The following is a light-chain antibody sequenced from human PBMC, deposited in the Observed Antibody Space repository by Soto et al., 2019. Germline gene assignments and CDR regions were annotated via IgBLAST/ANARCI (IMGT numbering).Light chain of an antibody. Sequence: DIQRTQSPSTLSASVGDRVTITCRASQNISNWLAWYPQRPGRAPNLLIHDASTLESGVPSRFSDSGSVTEFTLTISSLQPDDFAAYYCQQYYTLYTFGQGTKLEI. J-gene: IGKJ2*01. V-gene: IGKV1-5*01. CDR3: QQYYTLYT. CDR1: QNISNW. CDR2: DAS.